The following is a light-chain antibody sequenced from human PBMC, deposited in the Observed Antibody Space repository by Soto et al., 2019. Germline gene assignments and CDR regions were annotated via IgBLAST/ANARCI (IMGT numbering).Light chain of an antibody. J-gene: IGLJ2*01. Sequence: NFMLTQPHSVSESPGKTVTISCTGSSGSIASNYVQWYQQRPGSAPTTVIYADDQRPSGVPDRFSGSIDSSSNSASLTISGLRTGDEADYYCQSYDSSNVVFGGGTKLTVL. CDR3: QSYDSSNVV. V-gene: IGLV6-57*02. CDR2: ADD. CDR1: SGSIASNY.